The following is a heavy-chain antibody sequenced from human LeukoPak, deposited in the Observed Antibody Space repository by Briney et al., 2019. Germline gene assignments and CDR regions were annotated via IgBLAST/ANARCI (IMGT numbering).Heavy chain of an antibody. CDR2: IYSGGST. CDR3: ARSPPYYDFWSGYYPNWFDP. CDR1: GFTVSSNY. V-gene: IGHV3-53*01. J-gene: IGHJ5*02. Sequence: GGSLRLSCAASGFTVSSNYMSWVRQAPGKGLEWVSVIYSGGSTYYADSVKGRFTISRDNSKNTLYLQMNSLRAEDTAVYYCARSPPYYDFWSGYYPNWFDPWGQGTLVTVSS. D-gene: IGHD3-3*01.